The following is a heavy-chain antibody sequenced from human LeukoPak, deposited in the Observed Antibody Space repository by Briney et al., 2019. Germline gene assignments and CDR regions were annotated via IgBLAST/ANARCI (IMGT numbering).Heavy chain of an antibody. CDR2: ISNDGSAT. Sequence: QAGGSLRLSCAASGFTFSYYWMHWVRRAPGKGLVWVSHISNDGSATSHADSVKGRFTISRDNAKNTLYLQMNSLRAEDTAVYYCARDMDEDYSGNTLDYWGRGTLVTVSS. J-gene: IGHJ4*02. D-gene: IGHD4-23*01. CDR1: GFTFSYYW. V-gene: IGHV3-74*01. CDR3: ARDMDEDYSGNTLDY.